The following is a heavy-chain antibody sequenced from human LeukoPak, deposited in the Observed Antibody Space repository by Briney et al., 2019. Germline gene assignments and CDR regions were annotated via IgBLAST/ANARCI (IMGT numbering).Heavy chain of an antibody. CDR1: GGSISSYY. D-gene: IGHD3-16*01. Sequence: KPSETLSLTCTVSGGSISSYYWSWIRQPPGRGLEWIGYIYYSGSTNYNPSLKSRVTISVDTSKNQFSLKLSSVTAADTAVYYCARHCRLGRAFAYWGQGTLVTVSS. V-gene: IGHV4-59*08. J-gene: IGHJ4*02. CDR3: ARHCRLGRAFAY. CDR2: IYYSGST.